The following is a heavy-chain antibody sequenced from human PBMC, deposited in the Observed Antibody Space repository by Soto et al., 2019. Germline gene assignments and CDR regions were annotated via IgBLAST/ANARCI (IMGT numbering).Heavy chain of an antibody. D-gene: IGHD6-13*01. CDR3: ARGLRAAAGRDYFQY. V-gene: IGHV3-33*01. J-gene: IGHJ1*01. CDR1: GFIFSSYG. Sequence: QVQLVESGGGVVQPGRSLTLSCAASGFIFSSYGMHWVRQAPGKGLQWVAVIWYDGSNTYYADSVKGRFTISRDNSKKTLYLQMNSLRAEDTAVYYCARGLRAAAGRDYFQYWGQGTLGTVSS. CDR2: IWYDGSNT.